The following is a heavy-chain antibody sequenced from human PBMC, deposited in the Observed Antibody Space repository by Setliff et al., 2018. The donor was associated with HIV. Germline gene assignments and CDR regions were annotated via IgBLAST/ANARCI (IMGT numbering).Heavy chain of an antibody. Sequence: GGSLRLSCAASGFIFSDHVMHWVRQAPGKGLEWVAFIRHDGSNKYYADSVKGRFTISRDDAKSSLYLQMNSLKVEDTATYFCARASPGVVMIPDSWGQGTLVTVSS. CDR1: GFIFSDHV. V-gene: IGHV3-30*02. D-gene: IGHD3-22*01. CDR2: IRHDGSNK. CDR3: ARASPGVVMIPDS. J-gene: IGHJ4*02.